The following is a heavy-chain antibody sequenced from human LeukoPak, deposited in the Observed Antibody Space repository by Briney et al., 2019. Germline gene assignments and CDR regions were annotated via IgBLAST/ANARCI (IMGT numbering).Heavy chain of an antibody. J-gene: IGHJ4*02. CDR3: ARFPVIAVSPWGGDY. CDR2: IYYSGST. CDR1: GGSISSYY. D-gene: IGHD6-19*01. V-gene: IGHV4-59*01. Sequence: PSETLSLTCTVSGGSISSYYWSWIRQPPGKGLEWIGYIYYSGSTNYNPSLKSRVTISVDTSKNQFSLKLSSVTAADTAVYYCARFPVIAVSPWGGDYWGQGTLVTVSS.